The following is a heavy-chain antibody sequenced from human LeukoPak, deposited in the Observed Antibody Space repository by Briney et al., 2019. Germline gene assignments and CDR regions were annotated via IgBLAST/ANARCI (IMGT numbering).Heavy chain of an antibody. Sequence: SETLSLTCTVSGGSISSGSYYWSWIRQPAGKGLEWIGRIYTSGSTNYNPSLKSRVTISVDTSKNQFSLKLSSVTAADTAVYYCARAPYGDYTPGYYYYYMDVWGKGTTVTVSS. V-gene: IGHV4-61*02. J-gene: IGHJ6*03. CDR2: IYTSGST. CDR3: ARAPYGDYTPGYYYYYMDV. CDR1: GGSISSGSYY. D-gene: IGHD4-17*01.